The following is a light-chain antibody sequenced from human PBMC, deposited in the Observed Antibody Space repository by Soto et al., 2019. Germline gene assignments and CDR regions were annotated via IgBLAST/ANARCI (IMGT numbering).Light chain of an antibody. J-gene: IGLJ1*01. Sequence: QSVLTQPASVSGSPGQSITISCTGTSSDFGTYNLVSWYQHHPGKVPKLIIYERTKRPSGISNRFSGSKSGNTASLTISGLQAEDEADYYCCSFTSSNTHVFGAGTKLTVL. V-gene: IGLV2-14*02. CDR2: ERT. CDR1: SSDFGTYNL. CDR3: CSFTSSNTHV.